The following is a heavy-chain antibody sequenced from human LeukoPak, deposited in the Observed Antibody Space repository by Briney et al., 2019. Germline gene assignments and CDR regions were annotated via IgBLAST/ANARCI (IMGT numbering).Heavy chain of an antibody. CDR2: IYYSGST. V-gene: IGHV4-59*01. Sequence: SETLSLTCTVSGGSISSYYWSWIRQPPGKGLEWIGYIYYSGSTNYNPSLKSRVTISVDTSKNQFSLKLSSVTAADTAVYYCARELLRKEKRYCSGGSCYPRAFDIWGQGTMVTVSS. CDR1: GGSISSYY. J-gene: IGHJ3*02. CDR3: ARELLRKEKRYCSGGSCYPRAFDI. D-gene: IGHD2-15*01.